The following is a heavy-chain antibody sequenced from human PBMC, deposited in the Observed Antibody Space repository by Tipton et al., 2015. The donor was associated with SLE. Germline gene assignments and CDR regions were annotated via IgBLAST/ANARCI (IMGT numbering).Heavy chain of an antibody. D-gene: IGHD4-17*01. CDR3: ARHQGYGDYGWRAEYFQH. V-gene: IGHV4-59*08. J-gene: IGHJ1*01. Sequence: LRLSCTVSGGSISSHYWSWIRQPPGKGLEWIGYIYYSGSTNYNPSLKSRVTTSVDTSKNRFSLKLSSVTAADTAVYYCARHQGYGDYGWRAEYFQHWGQGTLVTVSS. CDR2: IYYSGST. CDR1: GGSISSHY.